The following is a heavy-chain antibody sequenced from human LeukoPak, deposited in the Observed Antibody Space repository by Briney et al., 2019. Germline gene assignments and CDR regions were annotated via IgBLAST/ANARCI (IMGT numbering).Heavy chain of an antibody. Sequence: ETLSLTCTVSGGSISSSSYYWGWIRQPPGKGLEWIGSIYYSGSTYYNPSLKSRVTISVDTSKNQFSLKLSSVTAADTAVYYCAREGEGYYDSSGYEEGSWGQGTLVTVSS. CDR2: IYYSGST. V-gene: IGHV4-39*07. CDR1: GGSISSSSYY. CDR3: AREGEGYYDSSGYEEGS. J-gene: IGHJ5*02. D-gene: IGHD3-22*01.